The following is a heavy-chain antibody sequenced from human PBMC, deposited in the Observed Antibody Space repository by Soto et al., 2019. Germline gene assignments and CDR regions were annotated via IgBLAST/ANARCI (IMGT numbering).Heavy chain of an antibody. CDR3: ARGFLAWLSSSFDA. D-gene: IGHD3-3*01. V-gene: IGHV1-18*01. CDR2: ISAYNGNT. CDR1: GYTFTSYG. Sequence: QVQLVQSGAEVKKPGASVKVSCKASGYTFTSYGISWVRQAPGQGPEGMGWISAYNGNTNYAQNLQGRVTMTTDTSTSTAYMELRSLRTDDTAVYYCARGFLAWLSSSFDAWGQGTLVGVSS. J-gene: IGHJ4*02.